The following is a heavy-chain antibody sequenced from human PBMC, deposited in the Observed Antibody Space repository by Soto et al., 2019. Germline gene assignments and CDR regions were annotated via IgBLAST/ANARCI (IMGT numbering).Heavy chain of an antibody. CDR2: INHSGST. Sequence: SETLSLTCAVYGGSFSGYYWSWIRQPPGKGLEWIGEINHSGSTNYNPSLKSRVTISVDTSKNQFSLKLSSVTAADTAVYYCASSREYYDFWSGYYRGPYFDYWGQGTLVTVLL. CDR3: ASSREYYDFWSGYYRGPYFDY. J-gene: IGHJ4*02. V-gene: IGHV4-34*01. CDR1: GGSFSGYY. D-gene: IGHD3-3*01.